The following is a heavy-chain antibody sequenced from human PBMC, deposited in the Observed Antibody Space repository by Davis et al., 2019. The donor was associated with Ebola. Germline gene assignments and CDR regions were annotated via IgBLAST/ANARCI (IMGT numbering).Heavy chain of an antibody. J-gene: IGHJ6*02. V-gene: IGHV4-39*07. Sequence: MPSETLSLTCTVSGGSISSSSYYWGWIRQPPGKGLEWIGYIYYSGSTYYNPSLKSRVTISVDTSKNQFSLKLSSVTAADTAVYYGARDRRNSGHRLYYYGMDVWGQGTTVTVSS. CDR2: IYYSGST. D-gene: IGHD6-25*01. CDR1: GGSISSSSYY. CDR3: ARDRRNSGHRLYYYGMDV.